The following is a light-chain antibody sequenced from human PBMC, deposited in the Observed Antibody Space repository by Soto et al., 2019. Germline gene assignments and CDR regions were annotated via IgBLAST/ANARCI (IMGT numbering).Light chain of an antibody. CDR2: AAS. CDR1: QNITNY. CDR3: QQSDSYPYT. Sequence: DIQMTQSPSSLSVSVGDRVTITCRASQNITNYLYWYQQKPGKAPKLLVYAASSLQSGVPSRFSGNGSGTDFTLTISSLQPEDFASYYCQQSDSYPYTFGPGTKLEIK. V-gene: IGKV1-39*01. J-gene: IGKJ2*01.